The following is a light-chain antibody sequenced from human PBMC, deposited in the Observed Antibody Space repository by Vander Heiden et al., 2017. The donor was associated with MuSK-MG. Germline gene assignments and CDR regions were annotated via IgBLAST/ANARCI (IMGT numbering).Light chain of an antibody. CDR2: GAS. CDR1: QSVSSSY. V-gene: IGKV3-20*01. Sequence: EIVLTQSPGTLSLSPGERATLSCRASQSVSSSYLAWYPQKPGQATRLLIDGASSRATGIPDRFSGSGSGTDFTLTISRLEPEDFAVYYCQQYGSSPFTFGPGTKVDIK. J-gene: IGKJ3*01. CDR3: QQYGSSPFT.